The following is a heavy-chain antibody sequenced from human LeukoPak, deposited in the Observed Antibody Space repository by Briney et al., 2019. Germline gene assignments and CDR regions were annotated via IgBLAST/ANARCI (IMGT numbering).Heavy chain of an antibody. V-gene: IGHV3-48*01. CDR1: GFILSTYW. Sequence: GGSLRLSCAASGFILSTYWMSWVRQAPGKGLEWVSYISSSSSTKYYADSVKGRFTISRDNAKKSLYLQMNSLRAEDTAVYYCATGVGITIFGVVIDAFDIWGQGTLVTVSS. CDR2: ISSSSSTK. D-gene: IGHD3-3*01. J-gene: IGHJ3*02. CDR3: ATGVGITIFGVVIDAFDI.